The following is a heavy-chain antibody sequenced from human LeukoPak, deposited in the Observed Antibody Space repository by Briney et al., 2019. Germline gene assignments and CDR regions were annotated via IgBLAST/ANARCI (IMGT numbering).Heavy chain of an antibody. J-gene: IGHJ6*03. D-gene: IGHD5-12*01. CDR3: ARGGYDFRYYYYYMDV. V-gene: IGHV4-34*01. CDR1: GGSFSGYY. CDR2: INHSGST. Sequence: SETLSLTCAVYGGSFSGYYWSWIRQSPGKGLEWFGEINHSGSTNYNPSLKSRVTISVDTSKNQFSLKLSSVTAADTAVYYCARGGYDFRYYYYYMDVWGKGTTVTVSS.